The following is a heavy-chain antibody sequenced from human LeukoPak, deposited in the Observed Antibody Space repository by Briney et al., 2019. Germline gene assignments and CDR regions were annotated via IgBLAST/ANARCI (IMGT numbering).Heavy chain of an antibody. J-gene: IGHJ3*02. D-gene: IGHD3-16*02. Sequence: GASVKVSCKASGDTFSSYAISWVRQAPGQGLEWVGIINPSGGSTSYAQKFQGRVTMTRDTSTSTVYMELCSLRSEDTAVYYCVRAGHRIVYRAFDIWGQGTMVTVPS. CDR3: VRAGHRIVYRAFDI. V-gene: IGHV1-46*01. CDR2: INPSGGST. CDR1: GDTFSSYA.